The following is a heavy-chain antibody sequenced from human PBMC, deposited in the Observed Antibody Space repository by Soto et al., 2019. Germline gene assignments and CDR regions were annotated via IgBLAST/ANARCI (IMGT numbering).Heavy chain of an antibody. J-gene: IGHJ6*02. Sequence: QVQLVQSGAEVKKPGASVKVSCKASGYTFTSYGISWVRQAPGQGLAWMGWISAYNGNTNYAQKLQGRVTMTTDTASSTAYMELRSLRSDDTAVYYCARDDPIAVAGTDYYYYGMDVWGQGTTVTVSS. CDR1: GYTFTSYG. CDR2: ISAYNGNT. D-gene: IGHD6-19*01. CDR3: ARDDPIAVAGTDYYYYGMDV. V-gene: IGHV1-18*01.